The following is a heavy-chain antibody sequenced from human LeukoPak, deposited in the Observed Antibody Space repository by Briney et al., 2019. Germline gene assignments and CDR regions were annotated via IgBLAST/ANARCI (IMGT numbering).Heavy chain of an antibody. CDR1: GYSISSGYY. CDR3: ARGGSGWYYFEY. D-gene: IGHD6-19*01. V-gene: IGHV4-38-2*02. CDR2: IYHSGST. J-gene: IGHJ4*02. Sequence: PSETLSLTCSVSGYSISSGYYWGWIRQPPGKGLEWIGSIYHSGSTYDNPSLKSRVTISVDTSKNQFSLKLSSVTAADTAVYYCARGGSGWYYFEYWGQGTLVTVSS.